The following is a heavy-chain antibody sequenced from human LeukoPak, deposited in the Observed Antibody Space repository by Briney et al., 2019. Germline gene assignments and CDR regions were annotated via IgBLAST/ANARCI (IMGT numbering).Heavy chain of an antibody. D-gene: IGHD1-14*01. V-gene: IGHV1-8*01. CDR1: GYTFTSYD. CDR3: ARHRRSNNWFDP. CDR2: MNSNSGNT. Sequence: ASVKVSCKASGYTFTSYDINRVRQATGQGLEWMGWMNSNSGNTGYAQKFQGRVTMTRNTSISTAYMELSSLRSEDTAVYYCARHRRSNNWFDPWGQGTLVTVSS. J-gene: IGHJ5*02.